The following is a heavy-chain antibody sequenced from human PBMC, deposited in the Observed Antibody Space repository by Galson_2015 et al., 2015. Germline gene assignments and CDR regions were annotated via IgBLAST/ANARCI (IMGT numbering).Heavy chain of an antibody. J-gene: IGHJ4*02. V-gene: IGHV6-1*01. CDR2: TYYRSKWSN. CDR3: AWAVAGRLVY. Sequence: CAISGDSVSSNSATWNWIRQSPSRGLEWLGRTYYRSKWSNDYAVSVRSRITINPDTSKNQFSLQLNSLTPDDTAAYYCAWAVAGRLVYWCQGTLVPVSS. D-gene: IGHD6-19*01. CDR1: GDSVSSNSAT.